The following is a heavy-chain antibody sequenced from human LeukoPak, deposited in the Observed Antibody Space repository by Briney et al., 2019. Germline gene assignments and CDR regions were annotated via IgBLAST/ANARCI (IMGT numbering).Heavy chain of an antibody. J-gene: IGHJ4*02. CDR3: ARARYYYESSGYYDYFDY. CDR2: ITPILGIA. Sequence: ASVKVSCKASGGTFSSYAISWVRQAPGQGLEWMGRITPILGIANYAQKFRGRVTITADKSTSTAYMDLSSLRSEDTAVYYCARARYYYESSGYYDYFDYWGQGTLVTVSS. D-gene: IGHD3-22*01. CDR1: GGTFSSYA. V-gene: IGHV1-69*04.